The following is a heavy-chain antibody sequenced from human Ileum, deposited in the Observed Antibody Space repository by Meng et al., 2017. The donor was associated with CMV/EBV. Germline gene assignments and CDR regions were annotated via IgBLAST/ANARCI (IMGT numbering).Heavy chain of an antibody. CDR3: ARDVYSSSSYGMDV. CDR2: IYYSGST. V-gene: IGHV4-39*07. D-gene: IGHD6-13*01. J-gene: IGHJ6*02. Sequence: GSLRLSCTVSGGSISSSSYYWGWIRQPPGKGLEWIGSIYYSGSTYYNPSLKSRVTISVDTSKNQFSLKLSSVTAADTAVYYCARDVYSSSSYGMDVWGQGTTVTGSS. CDR1: GGSISSSSYY.